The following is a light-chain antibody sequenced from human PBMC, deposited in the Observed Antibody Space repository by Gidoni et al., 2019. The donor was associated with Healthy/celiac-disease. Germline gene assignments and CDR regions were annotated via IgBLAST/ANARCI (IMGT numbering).Light chain of an antibody. CDR2: GAS. CDR3: QQYGSSHT. Sequence: EIGLTQSPGTLSLSPVDRATLSCRASQSVSSSYLAWYQQKPGQAPRLLIYGASRRSTGLPDRFSGSGSGTDFTLTISRLEPEDFAVYYCQQYGSSHTFGRGTKVEIK. CDR1: QSVSSSY. J-gene: IGKJ4*01. V-gene: IGKV3-20*01.